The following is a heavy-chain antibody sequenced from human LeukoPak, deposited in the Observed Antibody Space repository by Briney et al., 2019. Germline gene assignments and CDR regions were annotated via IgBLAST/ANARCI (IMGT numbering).Heavy chain of an antibody. V-gene: IGHV1-18*01. D-gene: IGHD5-12*01. Sequence: ASVKVSCKASGYTFTSYGISWVRQAPGQGLEWMGWISAYNGNTNYAQKLQGRVTMTTDTSTSTAYMELRSLRSDDTAVYYCARGMYSGYDFGNNWFDPWGQGTLVTVSS. CDR3: ARGMYSGYDFGNNWFDP. J-gene: IGHJ5*02. CDR2: ISAYNGNT. CDR1: GYTFTSYG.